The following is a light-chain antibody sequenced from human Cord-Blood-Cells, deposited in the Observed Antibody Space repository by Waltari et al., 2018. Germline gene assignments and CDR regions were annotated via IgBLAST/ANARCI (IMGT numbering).Light chain of an antibody. J-gene: IGLJ1*01. CDR2: DVS. Sequence: QSALTQPRSVSGSPGQSVTIPCTGTSSDVGGYNYVSWYQQHPGKAPKLMIYDVSKRPSGVPDRFSGSKSGNTASLTISGLQAEDEADYYYCSYAGSYTYVFGTGTKVTVL. CDR1: SSDVGGYNY. CDR3: CSYAGSYTYV. V-gene: IGLV2-11*01.